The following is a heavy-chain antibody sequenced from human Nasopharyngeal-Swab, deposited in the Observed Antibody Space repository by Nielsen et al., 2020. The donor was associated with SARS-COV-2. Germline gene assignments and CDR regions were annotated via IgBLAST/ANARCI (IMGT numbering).Heavy chain of an antibody. J-gene: IGHJ4*02. Sequence: GGSLRLFCAASGFTFSSYAMSWVRQAPGKGLEWVSAISGSGGSTYYADSVKGRFTISRDNSKNTLYLQMNSLRAEDTAVYYCAKDADSSSWYDEPGYNFDYWGQGTLVTVSS. CDR1: GFTFSSYA. CDR2: ISGSGGST. D-gene: IGHD6-13*01. V-gene: IGHV3-23*01. CDR3: AKDADSSSWYDEPGYNFDY.